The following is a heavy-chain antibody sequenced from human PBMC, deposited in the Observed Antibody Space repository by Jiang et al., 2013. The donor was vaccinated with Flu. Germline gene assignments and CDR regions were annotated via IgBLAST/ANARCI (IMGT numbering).Heavy chain of an antibody. CDR2: INPSGGST. J-gene: IGHJ6*02. Sequence: GAEVKKPGASVKVSCKASGYTFTSYYMHWVRQAPGQGLEWMGIINPSGGSTSYAQKFQGRVTMTRDTSTSTVYMELSSLRSEDTAVYYCARGRDWCTSCYGYYYGMDVWGQGTTVTVSS. D-gene: IGHD2-2*01. CDR3: ARGRDWCTSCYGYYYGMDV. CDR1: GYTFTSYY. V-gene: IGHV1-46*01.